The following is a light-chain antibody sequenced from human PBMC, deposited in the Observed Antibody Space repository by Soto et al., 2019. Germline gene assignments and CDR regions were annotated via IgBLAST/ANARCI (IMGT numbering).Light chain of an antibody. CDR3: QQYGSSPRT. CDR1: QSVHFNY. CDR2: GAS. V-gene: IGKV3-20*01. Sequence: EVVLTQSPGTLSLSPGERATLSCRVSQSVHFNYLAWYQQKPGQAPRLLIYGASSRATGIPDRFRGSGSGTDFTLTISRLEPEDFAVFYCQQYGSSPRTFGQGTKVDIK. J-gene: IGKJ1*01.